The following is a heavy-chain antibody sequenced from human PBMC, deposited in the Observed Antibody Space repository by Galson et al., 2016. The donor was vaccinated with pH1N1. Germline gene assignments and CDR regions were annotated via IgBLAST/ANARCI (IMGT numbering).Heavy chain of an antibody. D-gene: IGHD2/OR15-2a*01. CDR3: ARAVFYDVDLLDYYFDY. CDR2: ISNDGSKK. V-gene: IGHV3-30*04. J-gene: IGHJ4*02. Sequence: LRLSCAASGFTFTSYALHWVRQAPGKGLEWVAVISNDGSKKYYTDSVKGRFSVSRDNSKNTLYLQMNSLRGDDTAVYYCARAVFYDVDLLDYYFDYWGQGTLVTVSS. CDR1: GFTFTSYA.